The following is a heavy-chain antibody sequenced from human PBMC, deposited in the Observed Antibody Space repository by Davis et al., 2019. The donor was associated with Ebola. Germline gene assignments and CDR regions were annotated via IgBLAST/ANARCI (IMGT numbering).Heavy chain of an antibody. Sequence: GESLKISCAASGFTFSSYAMSWVRQAPGKGLEWVSSISGGNINTYYAYSVKGRFTISRDNSKNTRYLQMNSLRAEDTAVYCCAKGLWSGNIGRVADVWGPGTTVIVSS. CDR3: AKGLWSGNIGRVADV. CDR2: ISGGNINT. CDR1: GFTFSSYA. J-gene: IGHJ6*02. D-gene: IGHD3-3*01. V-gene: IGHV3-23*01.